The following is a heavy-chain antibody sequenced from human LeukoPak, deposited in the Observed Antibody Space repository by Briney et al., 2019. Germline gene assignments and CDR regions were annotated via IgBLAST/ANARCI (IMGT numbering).Heavy chain of an antibody. V-gene: IGHV3-30*04. CDR2: ISYDGSNK. CDR3: ARDRADPDYGDYVFAY. J-gene: IGHJ4*02. Sequence: GGSLRLSCAASGFTFSSYAIHWVRQAPGKGLEWVAVISYDGSNKYYADSVKGRFTISRDNSKNSLYLNIHGLRAEDTAVYYCARDRADPDYGDYVFAYWGQGTLVTVSS. D-gene: IGHD4-17*01. CDR1: GFTFSSYA.